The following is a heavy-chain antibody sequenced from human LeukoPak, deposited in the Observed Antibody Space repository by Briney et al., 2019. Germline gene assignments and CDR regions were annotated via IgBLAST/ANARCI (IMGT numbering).Heavy chain of an antibody. Sequence: VASVKVSCKASGYTFTSYDINWVRQATGQGLEWMGWMNPNSGNTGYAQKFQGRVTMARNTSISTAYMELSSLRSEDTAVYYCARVLYSSSWPYYYYYYMDVWGKGTTVTISS. D-gene: IGHD6-13*01. V-gene: IGHV1-8*01. J-gene: IGHJ6*03. CDR2: MNPNSGNT. CDR1: GYTFTSYD. CDR3: ARVLYSSSWPYYYYYYMDV.